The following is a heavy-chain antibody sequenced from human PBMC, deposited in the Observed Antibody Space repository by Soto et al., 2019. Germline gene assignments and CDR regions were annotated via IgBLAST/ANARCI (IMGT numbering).Heavy chain of an antibody. D-gene: IGHD3-10*01. V-gene: IGHV4-38-2*01. CDR1: GYSISSGYY. CDR2: IYHSGST. CDR3: ATSRKYYYGSGSYDYYYYGMDV. J-gene: IGHJ6*02. Sequence: SSETLSLTCAVSGYSISSGYYLGWILQPPGKGLEWIGSIYHSGSTYYNPSLKSRVTISVDTSKNQFSLKLSSVTAADTAVYYCATSRKYYYGSGSYDYYYYGMDVWGQGTTVTVSS.